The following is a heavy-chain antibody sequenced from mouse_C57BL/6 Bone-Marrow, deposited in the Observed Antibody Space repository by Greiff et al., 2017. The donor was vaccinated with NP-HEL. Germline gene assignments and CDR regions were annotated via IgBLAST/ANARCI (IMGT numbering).Heavy chain of an antibody. CDR3: ARWEYGSSLYYYAMDY. CDR2: IDPENGDT. CDR1: GFNIKDDY. D-gene: IGHD1-1*01. V-gene: IGHV14-4*01. J-gene: IGHJ4*01. Sequence: VQLQQSGAELVRPGASVKLSCTASGFNIKDDYMHWVKQRPEQGLEWIGWIDPENGDTEYASKFQGKATITADTSSNTAYMQLSSLTYEDSAVYYCARWEYGSSLYYYAMDYWGQGTSVTVSS.